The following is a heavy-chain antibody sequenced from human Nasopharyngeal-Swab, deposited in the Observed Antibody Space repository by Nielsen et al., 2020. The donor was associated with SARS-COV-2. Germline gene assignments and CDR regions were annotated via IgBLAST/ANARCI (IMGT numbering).Heavy chain of an antibody. J-gene: IGHJ4*02. CDR3: ARVFEEYDSSGYYYFDY. V-gene: IGHV3-23*01. Sequence: GGSLRLSCAASGFTFSSYAMSWVRQAPGKGLEWVSAISGSGGSTYYADSVKGRFTISRDNAKNSLYLQMNSLRAEDTAVYYCARVFEEYDSSGYYYFDYWGQGTLVTVSS. CDR2: ISGSGGST. CDR1: GFTFSSYA. D-gene: IGHD3-22*01.